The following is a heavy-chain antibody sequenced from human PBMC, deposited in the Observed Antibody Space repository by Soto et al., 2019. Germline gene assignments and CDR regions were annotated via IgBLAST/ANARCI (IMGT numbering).Heavy chain of an antibody. V-gene: IGHV1-24*01. CDR1: GYTLTELS. CDR3: ATPRLRFLEWSLYYFDH. D-gene: IGHD3-3*01. J-gene: IGHJ4*02. Sequence: ASVKVSCKVSGYTLTELSMHWVRQAPGKGLEWMGGFDPEDGETIYAQKFQGRVTMTEDTSTDTAYMELSSLRSEDTAVYYCATPRLRFLEWSLYYFDHWGQGTLVTVSS. CDR2: FDPEDGET.